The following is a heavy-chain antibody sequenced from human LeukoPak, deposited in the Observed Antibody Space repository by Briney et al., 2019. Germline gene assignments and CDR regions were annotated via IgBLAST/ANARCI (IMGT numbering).Heavy chain of an antibody. CDR2: ISPDGDRE. CDR3: ASKFPYCSGGSCAL. D-gene: IGHD2-15*01. Sequence: GGSLRLSCAASGLTFSSHWMSWVRQAPGQGLEWVANISPDGDRENYVDSVKGRFSISRDNAKNSLFLQMHSLGAEDTAVYYCASKFPYCSGGSCALGGPGTLVTVSS. CDR1: GLTFSSHW. J-gene: IGHJ4*02. V-gene: IGHV3-7*01.